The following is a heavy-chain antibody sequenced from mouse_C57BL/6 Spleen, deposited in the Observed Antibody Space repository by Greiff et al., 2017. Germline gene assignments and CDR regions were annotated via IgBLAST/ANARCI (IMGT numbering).Heavy chain of an antibody. CDR3: ARDRNYGSSSYYYAMDY. J-gene: IGHJ4*01. V-gene: IGHV5-4*01. Sequence: EVKLVESGGGLVKPGGSLKLSCAASGFTFSSYAMSWVRQTPEKRLEWVATISDGGSYTYYPDNVKGRFTISRDNAKNNLYLQMSHLKSEDTAMYYCARDRNYGSSSYYYAMDYWGQGTSVTVSS. D-gene: IGHD1-1*01. CDR1: GFTFSSYA. CDR2: ISDGGSYT.